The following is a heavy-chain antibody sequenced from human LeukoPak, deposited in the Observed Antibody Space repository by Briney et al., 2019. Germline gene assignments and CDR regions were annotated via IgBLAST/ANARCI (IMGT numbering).Heavy chain of an antibody. CDR1: GGSFSGYY. CDR3: ARGGRDGYNY. V-gene: IGHV4-34*01. J-gene: IGHJ4*02. Sequence: SETLSLTCAVYGGSFSGYYWSWIRQPPGRGLEWIGEINHSGSTNYNPSLKSRVTISVDTSKNQFSLKLSSVTAADTAVYYCARGGRDGYNYWGQGTLVTVSS. CDR2: INHSGST. D-gene: IGHD5-24*01.